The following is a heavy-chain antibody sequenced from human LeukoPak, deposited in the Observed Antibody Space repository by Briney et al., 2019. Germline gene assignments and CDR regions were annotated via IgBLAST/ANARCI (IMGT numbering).Heavy chain of an antibody. CDR3: ASPGAYDYVWGVGLHAFDI. CDR1: GYSFTSYW. V-gene: IGHV5-51*01. Sequence: KFGESLKISCKGSGYSFTSYWIGWVRQMPGKGLEWMGIIYPGDSDTRYSPSFQGQVTISADKSISTAYLQWSSLKASDTAMYYCASPGAYDYVWGVGLHAFDIWGQGTMVTVSS. D-gene: IGHD3-16*01. J-gene: IGHJ3*02. CDR2: IYPGDSDT.